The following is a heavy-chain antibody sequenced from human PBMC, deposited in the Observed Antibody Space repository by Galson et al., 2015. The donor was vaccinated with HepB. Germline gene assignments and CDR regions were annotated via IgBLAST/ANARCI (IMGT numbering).Heavy chain of an antibody. CDR2: IKQDGSEK. J-gene: IGHJ3*02. Sequence: SLRLSCAASGFTFSSYWMSWVRQAPGKGLEWVANIKQDGSEKYYVDSVKGRFTISRDNAKNSLYLQMNSLRAEDTAVYYCARRGENYYDSSGYYTAFDIWGQGTMVTVSS. D-gene: IGHD3-22*01. CDR1: GFTFSSYW. CDR3: ARRGENYYDSSGYYTAFDI. V-gene: IGHV3-7*03.